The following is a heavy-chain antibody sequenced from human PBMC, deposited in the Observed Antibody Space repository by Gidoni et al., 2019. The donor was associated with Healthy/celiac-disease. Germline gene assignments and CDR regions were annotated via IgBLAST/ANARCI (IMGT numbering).Heavy chain of an antibody. CDR3: AKDRQRFLVPGY. V-gene: IGHV3-30*18. Sequence: QVQLVASGGGVVQPGRSLRLSCAASGFTFSSYGMHWVRQAPGKGLEWVAVISYDGSNKDYADSVKGRFTISRDNSKNTLYLQMNSLRAEDTAVYYCAKDRQRFLVPGYWGQGTLVTVSS. CDR1: GFTFSSYG. D-gene: IGHD3-3*01. CDR2: ISYDGSNK. J-gene: IGHJ4*02.